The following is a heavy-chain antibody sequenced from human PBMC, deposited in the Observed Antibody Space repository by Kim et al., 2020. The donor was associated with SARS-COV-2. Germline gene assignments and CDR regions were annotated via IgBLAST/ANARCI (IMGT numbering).Heavy chain of an antibody. D-gene: IGHD2-2*01. J-gene: IGHJ4*02. V-gene: IGHV1-69*01. CDR3: VRGGSAALFDY. Sequence: NYDQNVQGRLSIPADESTRTAYLELSSLRSEDTAVYYCVRGGSAALFDYWGQGTLVIVSS.